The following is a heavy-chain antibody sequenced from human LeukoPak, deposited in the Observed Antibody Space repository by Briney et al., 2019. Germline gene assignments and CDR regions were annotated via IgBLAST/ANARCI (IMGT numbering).Heavy chain of an antibody. CDR2: IYCSGST. V-gene: IGHV4-59*08. CDR1: GGSISSYD. D-gene: IGHD2-21*02. Sequence: SETLSLTCTVSGGSISSYDWSWIRQPPGKGLEWVGYIYCSGSTNYNPSFKSRVPISIETSKNHFSLKLSYATAPDKAVYYCARLGGDWRTTDSWGPGKLVTVSS. J-gene: IGHJ4*02. CDR3: ARLGGDWRTTDS.